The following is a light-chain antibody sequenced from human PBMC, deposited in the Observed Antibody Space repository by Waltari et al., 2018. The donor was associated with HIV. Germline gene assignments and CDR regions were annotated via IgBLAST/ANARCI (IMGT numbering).Light chain of an antibody. CDR1: QTIIGY. CDR3: QQSYSTPWT. V-gene: IGKV1-39*01. Sequence: IQMTQSPSSLSASVGDKVTVTCRASQTIIGYLNWYQQETSKPPKLLISGASTLQSGVSSRFSGSGSGTDFTLTIANLQPEDFVTYFCQQSYSTPWTFGQGTKLNI. CDR2: GAS. J-gene: IGKJ2*02.